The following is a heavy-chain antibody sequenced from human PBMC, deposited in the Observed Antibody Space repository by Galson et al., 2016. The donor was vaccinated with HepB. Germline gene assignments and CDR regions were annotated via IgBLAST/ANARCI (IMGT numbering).Heavy chain of an antibody. CDR2: TYYRSKWYN. CDR3: ARVRCRSFRCQNWFDP. J-gene: IGHJ5*02. Sequence: CAISGDSVSSNSAAWTWIRQSPLRGLEWLGRTYYRSKWYNDYAVSVKSRISIHPDTSKNQFSLQLNSVTPEDTAVYYCARVRCRSFRCQNWFDPWGQGTLVTVSS. CDR1: GDSVSSNSAA. V-gene: IGHV6-1*01. D-gene: IGHD2-2*01.